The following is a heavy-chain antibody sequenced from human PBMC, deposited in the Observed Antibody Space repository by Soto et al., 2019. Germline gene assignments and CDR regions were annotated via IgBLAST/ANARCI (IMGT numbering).Heavy chain of an antibody. CDR2: INHSGST. Sequence: TSETLSLTCAVYGGSFSGYYWSWIRQPPGKGLEWIGEINHSGSTNYNPSLKSRVTISVDTSKNQFSLKLSSVTAADTAVYYCARSLGKWLRPFDYWGQGTLVTVSS. CDR3: ARSLGKWLRPFDY. CDR1: GGSFSGYY. V-gene: IGHV4-34*01. J-gene: IGHJ4*02. D-gene: IGHD5-12*01.